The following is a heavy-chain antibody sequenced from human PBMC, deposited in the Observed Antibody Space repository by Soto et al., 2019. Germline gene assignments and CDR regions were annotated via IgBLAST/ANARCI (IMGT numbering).Heavy chain of an antibody. D-gene: IGHD3-10*01. CDR3: ARQAYYGSGSYLNGMDV. J-gene: IGHJ6*02. Sequence: GGSLRLSCAASGFTFSSYGMHWVRQAPGKGLEWVAVIWYDGSNKYYADSVKGRFTISRDNSKNTLYLQMNSLRAEDTAVYYCARQAYYGSGSYLNGMDVWGQGTTVTVSS. CDR2: IWYDGSNK. CDR1: GFTFSSYG. V-gene: IGHV3-33*01.